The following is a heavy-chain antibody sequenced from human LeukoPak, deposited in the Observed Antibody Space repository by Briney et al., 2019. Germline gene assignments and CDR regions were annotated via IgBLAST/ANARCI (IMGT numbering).Heavy chain of an antibody. CDR2: ISYDGGSNK. J-gene: IGHJ4*02. CDR1: GFTFSGYA. V-gene: IGHV3-30-3*01. CDR3: AKVQDCSSSRRYPISYFDY. Sequence: HPGRSLRLSCAASGFTFSGYAMHWVRQAPGKGLEWVALISYDGGSNKYYADSVKGRFTISRDNSKSTLCLQMNSLRAEDTAVYYCAKVQDCSSSRRYPISYFDYWGQGTLVTVSS. D-gene: IGHD2-2*01.